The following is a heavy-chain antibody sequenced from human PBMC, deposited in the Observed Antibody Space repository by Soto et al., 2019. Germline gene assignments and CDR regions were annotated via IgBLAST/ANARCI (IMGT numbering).Heavy chain of an antibody. CDR1: GFTFSSYA. Sequence: GESLKISCAASGFTFSSYAMSWVRQAPGKGLEWVSAISGSGGSTYYADSVKDRFTISRDNSKNTLYLQMNSLRAEDTAVYYCAKSNYSNYVGFDYWGQGTLVTVSS. CDR2: ISGSGGST. D-gene: IGHD4-4*01. CDR3: AKSNYSNYVGFDY. J-gene: IGHJ4*02. V-gene: IGHV3-23*01.